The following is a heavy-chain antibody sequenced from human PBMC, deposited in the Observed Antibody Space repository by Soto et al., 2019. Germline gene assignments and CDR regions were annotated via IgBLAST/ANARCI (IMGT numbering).Heavy chain of an antibody. CDR1: GCTFSSDG. V-gene: IGHV3-33*01. CDR2: IWYDGSNK. D-gene: IGHD4-17*01. Sequence: GGSLRLSCAAAGCTFSSDGMHWVRQAPGKGLEWVAVIWYDGSNKYYADSVKGRFTISRDNSKNTLYLQMNSPRAEDTAVYYCARDSMSATTVTYYFDYWGQGTLVTVSS. CDR3: ARDSMSATTVTYYFDY. J-gene: IGHJ4*02.